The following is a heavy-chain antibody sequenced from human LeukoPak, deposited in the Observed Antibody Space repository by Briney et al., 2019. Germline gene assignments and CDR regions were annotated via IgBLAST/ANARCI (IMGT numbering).Heavy chain of an antibody. D-gene: IGHD4-17*01. V-gene: IGHV4-59*01. J-gene: IGHJ4*02. CDR3: ARTTVTKYYFDY. Sequence: SETLSLTCTVSGGSISSYYWSWIRQPPGKGLEWIGYIYYSGSTNYNPSLKSRVTISVGTSKNQFSLKLSSVTAADTAVYYCARTTVTKYYFDYWGQGTLVTVSS. CDR2: IYYSGST. CDR1: GGSISSYY.